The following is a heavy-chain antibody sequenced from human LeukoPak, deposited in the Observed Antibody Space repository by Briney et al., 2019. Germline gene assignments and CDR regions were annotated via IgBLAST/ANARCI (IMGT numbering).Heavy chain of an antibody. CDR3: ARVKEILDYYYGMDV. V-gene: IGHV3-21*01. Sequence: GGSLRLSCAASGFTFSSYSMNWVRQAPGKGLEWVSSISSSSSYIYYADSVKGRFTISRDNAKNSLYLQMNSLRAEDTAVYYCARVKEILDYYYGMDVWGQGTTVTVSS. CDR1: GFTFSSYS. D-gene: IGHD5-24*01. J-gene: IGHJ6*02. CDR2: ISSSSSYI.